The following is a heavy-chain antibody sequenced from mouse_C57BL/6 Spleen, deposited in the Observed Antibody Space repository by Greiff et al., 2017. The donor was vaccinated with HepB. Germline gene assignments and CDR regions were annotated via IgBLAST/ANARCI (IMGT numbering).Heavy chain of an antibody. D-gene: IGHD2-3*01. CDR1: GYSITSGYN. V-gene: IGHV3-6*01. J-gene: IGHJ2*01. Sequence: ESGPGLVKPSQSLSLTCSVTGYSITSGYNWNWIRQFPGNKLEWMGYISYDGSNNYNPSLKNRISITRDTSKNQFFLKLNSVTTEDTATYYCAREDDGYFLGYWGQGTTLTVSS. CDR2: ISYDGSN. CDR3: AREDDGYFLGY.